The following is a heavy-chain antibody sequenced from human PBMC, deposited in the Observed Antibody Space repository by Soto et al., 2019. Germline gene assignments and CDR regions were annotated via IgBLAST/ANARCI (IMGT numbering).Heavy chain of an antibody. Sequence: QPGGSLRLSCEASGFNFGAYAMSWVRRAPGKGLEWVSGISGSSSGTYYTDSVKGRFTISRDNSKNTVYLQMNSLRGEDTAVYYCAKDRSENFWVYYYAMDVWGQGTAVTVSS. CDR3: AKDRSENFWVYYYAMDV. CDR1: GFNFGAYA. J-gene: IGHJ6*02. CDR2: ISGSSSGT. V-gene: IGHV3-23*01. D-gene: IGHD6-19*01.